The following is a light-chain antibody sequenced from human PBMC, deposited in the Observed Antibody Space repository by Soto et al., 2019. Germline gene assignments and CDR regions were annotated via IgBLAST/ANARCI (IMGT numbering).Light chain of an antibody. Sequence: DIQMTHSPSSLSASIVDRVTITCRASQTIRKSLNWYQQKAETAPKRLVFGASSLQSGVPSRFSASGFGTEFTLTISSLQPEDFATYHCKQSYSTPWTFGQGTRLEIK. J-gene: IGKJ5*01. CDR2: GAS. V-gene: IGKV1-39*01. CDR1: QTIRKS. CDR3: KQSYSTPWT.